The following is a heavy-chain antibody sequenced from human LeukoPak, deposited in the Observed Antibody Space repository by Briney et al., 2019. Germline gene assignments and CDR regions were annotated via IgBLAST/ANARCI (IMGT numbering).Heavy chain of an antibody. CDR2: IKEDGNEK. J-gene: IGHJ4*02. CDR3: ARDRYYDYVWGSYRSPYFDY. CDR1: GFTFSSYW. Sequence: TGGSLRLSCAASGFTFSSYWMNWVRQAPGKGLEWVANIKEDGNEKYYVDSVKGRFTISRDNAKNSLYLQMNSLRAEDTAVYYCARDRYYDYVWGSYRSPYFDYWGQGTLVTVSS. V-gene: IGHV3-7*03. D-gene: IGHD3-16*02.